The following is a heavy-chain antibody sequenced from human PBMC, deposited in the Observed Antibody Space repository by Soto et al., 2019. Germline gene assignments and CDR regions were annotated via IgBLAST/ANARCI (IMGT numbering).Heavy chain of an antibody. D-gene: IGHD2-15*01. Sequence: QVQLVESGGGVVQPERSLRLSCAASGFTFSRQAMHWVRQAPGRGLEWVAVIWYHGVDKYYADSVKGRFTISRDNSKNTVYLQMNSLRGEDTAVYYCATGFFGLCTAGNCPLDSWGQGSLVTVSS. CDR3: ATGFFGLCTAGNCPLDS. CDR1: GFTFSRQA. V-gene: IGHV3-33*01. J-gene: IGHJ4*02. CDR2: IWYHGVDK.